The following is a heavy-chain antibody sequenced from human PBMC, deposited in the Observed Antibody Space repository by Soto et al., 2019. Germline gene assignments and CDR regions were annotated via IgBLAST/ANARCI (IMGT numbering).Heavy chain of an antibody. CDR2: ISSSSSYI. J-gene: IGHJ6*02. Sequence: GGSLRLSCAASGFTFSSFIMNWVRQAPGKGLEWVSSISSSSSYIYYADSVKGRFTISRDNAKNSLYLQMNSLRAEDTAVYYCARDQERGIAAAGTGTYYYYYGMDVWGQGTTVTV. CDR1: GFTFSSFI. D-gene: IGHD6-13*01. V-gene: IGHV3-21*01. CDR3: ARDQERGIAAAGTGTYYYYYGMDV.